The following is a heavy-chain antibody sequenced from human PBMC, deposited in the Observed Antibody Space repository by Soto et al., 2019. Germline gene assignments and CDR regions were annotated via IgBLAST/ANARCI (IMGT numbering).Heavy chain of an antibody. D-gene: IGHD1-26*01. CDR3: ARVSGSYYYGMDV. V-gene: IGHV4-30-2*01. CDR2: MYKSEST. Sequence: SETLSLTCAVSGDSISSGGFSWSWIRQPPGKGLEWIGYMYKSESTYYNPSLKSRVTISVNKSKNQFSLKLSSVTAADTAVYYCARVSGSYYYGMDVWGQGTTVTVSS. CDR1: GDSISSGGFS. J-gene: IGHJ6*02.